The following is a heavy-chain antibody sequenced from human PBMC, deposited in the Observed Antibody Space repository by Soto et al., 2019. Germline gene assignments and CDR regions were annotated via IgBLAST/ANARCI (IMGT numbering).Heavy chain of an antibody. D-gene: IGHD5-12*01. CDR2: IIPIFGTA. CDR3: ARGGIVATITGLGY. J-gene: IGHJ4*02. Sequence: WASVKVSCKASGGTFSSYAISWVRQAPGQGLEWMGGIIPIFGTANYAQKFQGRVTITADESTSTAYMELSSLRSEDTAVYYCARGGIVATITGLGYWGQGTLVTVSS. CDR1: GGTFSSYA. V-gene: IGHV1-69*13.